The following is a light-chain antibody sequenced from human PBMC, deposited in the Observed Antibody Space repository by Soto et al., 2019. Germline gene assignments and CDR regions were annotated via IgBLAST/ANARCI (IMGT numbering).Light chain of an antibody. J-gene: IGKJ4*01. CDR3: QQYSAWPLT. CDR2: GAS. Sequence: EIVMTQSPAILSVSPGERATLFCTASQSVRSNFLAWYQHKPGQAPRLLIHGASTRATGVQARFSGSASETEFTRTTSSLQSEDFAVYYCQQYSAWPLTFGGGTKVEIK. CDR1: QSVRSN. V-gene: IGKV3-15*01.